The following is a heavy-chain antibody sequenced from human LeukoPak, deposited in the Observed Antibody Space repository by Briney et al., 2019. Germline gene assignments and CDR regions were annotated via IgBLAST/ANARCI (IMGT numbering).Heavy chain of an antibody. CDR3: AREGGGSGSYYRSFDY. D-gene: IGHD3-10*01. Sequence: SETLSLTCTVSGGSISSYYWSWIRQPPGKGLEWIGYIYYSGSTNYNPSLKSRVTISVDTSKNQFSLKLSSVTAADTAVYYCAREGGGSGSYYRSFDYWGQGTVVTVSS. J-gene: IGHJ4*02. CDR1: GGSISSYY. CDR2: IYYSGST. V-gene: IGHV4-59*12.